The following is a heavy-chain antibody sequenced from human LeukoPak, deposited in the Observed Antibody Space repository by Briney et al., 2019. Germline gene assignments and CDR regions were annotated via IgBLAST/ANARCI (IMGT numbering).Heavy chain of an antibody. CDR3: ARVFCGSTSGYNSFDP. CDR2: MNTYNDNT. Sequence: ASVKVSCKASGYTFTSYGITWVRQAPGQGLEWMGWMNTYNDNTKYAQKLQGRVTMTKDTSTTTAYMELRSLRSDDTAVYYCARVFCGSTSGYNSFDPWGQGTLVTVSS. V-gene: IGHV1-18*01. D-gene: IGHD2-2*01. CDR1: GYTFTSYG. J-gene: IGHJ5*02.